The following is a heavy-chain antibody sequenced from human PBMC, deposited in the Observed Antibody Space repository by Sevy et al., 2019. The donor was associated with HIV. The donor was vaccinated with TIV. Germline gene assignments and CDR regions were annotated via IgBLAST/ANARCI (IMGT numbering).Heavy chain of an antibody. CDR3: TTDSQKRGLSALLDY. J-gene: IGHJ4*02. CDR2: IKSKTDGGKT. Sequence: GGSLRLSCAASGFTLSNAWMSWVRQAPGKGLEWVGRIKSKTDGGKTDYAATVKGRFTISRDNSKNTLYMQMNSLKTEDTAIYYCTTDSQKRGLSALLDYWGQGTLVTVSS. CDR1: GFTLSNAW. D-gene: IGHD3-10*01. V-gene: IGHV3-15*01.